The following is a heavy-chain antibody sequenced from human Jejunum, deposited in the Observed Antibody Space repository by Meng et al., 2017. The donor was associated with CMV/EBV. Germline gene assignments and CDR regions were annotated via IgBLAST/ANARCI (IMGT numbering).Heavy chain of an antibody. J-gene: IGHJ4*02. CDR2: ISPSSNYI. CDR3: AKESMARNYFDY. D-gene: IGHD2/OR15-2a*01. V-gene: IGHV3-21*01. CDR1: GFTFSTYT. Sequence: SGFTFSTYTMNWVRHAPGKGLEWVSSISPSSNYIYYADSVKGRFTISRDNAKNSLYLEMNSLRADDTAVYYCAKESMARNYFDYWGQGTLVTVSS.